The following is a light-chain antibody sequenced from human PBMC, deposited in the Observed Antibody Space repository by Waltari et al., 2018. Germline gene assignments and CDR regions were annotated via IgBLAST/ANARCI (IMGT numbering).Light chain of an antibody. J-gene: IGLJ1*01. V-gene: IGLV2-14*01. Sequence: QSALTQPASVSGSPGQSITISCTGTSSDVGGYNYVSWYQQHPGKAPKLMIYDVSKRAAGVSKRFSGSKPGNTASLTISGLQAEDEADYYCSSYTSSSTFPYVFGTGTKVTVL. CDR2: DVS. CDR1: SSDVGGYNY. CDR3: SSYTSSSTFPYV.